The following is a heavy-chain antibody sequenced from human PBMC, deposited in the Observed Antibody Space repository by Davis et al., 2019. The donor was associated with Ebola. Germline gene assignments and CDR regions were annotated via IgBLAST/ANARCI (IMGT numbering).Heavy chain of an antibody. CDR1: GYTFTSYY. Sequence: AASVKVSCKASGYTFTSYYMHWVRQAPGQGLEWMGIINPSGGSTSYAQKFQGRVTMTRDTSTSTVYMELSSLRSEDTAVYYCARVQSAAAVLPFYAMDVWGQGTTVTVSS. V-gene: IGHV1-46*01. J-gene: IGHJ6*02. CDR2: INPSGGST. CDR3: ARVQSAAAVLPFYAMDV. D-gene: IGHD6-13*01.